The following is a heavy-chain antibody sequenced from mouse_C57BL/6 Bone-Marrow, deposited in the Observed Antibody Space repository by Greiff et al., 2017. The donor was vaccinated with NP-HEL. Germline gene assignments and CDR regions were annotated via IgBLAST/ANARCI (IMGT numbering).Heavy chain of an antibody. CDR3: ARGVLRPYWYFDV. Sequence: DVKLQESGPGLVKPSQSLSLTCSVTGYSITSGYYWNWIRQFPGNKLEWMGYISYDGSNNYNPSLKNRISITRDTSKNQFFLKLNSVTTEDTATYYCARGVLRPYWYFDVWGTGTTVTVSS. V-gene: IGHV3-6*01. CDR2: ISYDGSN. D-gene: IGHD1-2*01. CDR1: GYSITSGYY. J-gene: IGHJ1*03.